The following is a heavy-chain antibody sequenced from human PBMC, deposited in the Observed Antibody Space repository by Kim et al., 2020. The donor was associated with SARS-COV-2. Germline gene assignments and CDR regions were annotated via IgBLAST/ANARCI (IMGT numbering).Heavy chain of an antibody. J-gene: IGHJ5*02. V-gene: IGHV1-69*04. D-gene: IGHD5-12*01. CDR3: ARASGYDSEGFDP. Sequence: NYAQQFQGRVTITADKSTSTAYMGLSSLRSEDTAVYYCARASGYDSEGFDPWGQGTLVTVSS.